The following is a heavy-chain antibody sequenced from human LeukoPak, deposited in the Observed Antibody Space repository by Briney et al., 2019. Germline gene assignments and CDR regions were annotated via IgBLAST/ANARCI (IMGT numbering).Heavy chain of an antibody. D-gene: IGHD3-22*01. Sequence: ASVKVSCTASGYTFTSYDINWVRQATGQGLEWMGWMNPNSGNTGYAQKFQGRVTMTRNTSISTAYMELSSLRSEDTAVYYCARMIAVGWPYYYGMDVWGQGTTVTVSS. CDR1: GYTFTSYD. J-gene: IGHJ6*02. CDR2: MNPNSGNT. CDR3: ARMIAVGWPYYYGMDV. V-gene: IGHV1-8*01.